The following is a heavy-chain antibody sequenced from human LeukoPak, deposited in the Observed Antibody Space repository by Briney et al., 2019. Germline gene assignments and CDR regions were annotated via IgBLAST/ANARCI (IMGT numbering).Heavy chain of an antibody. D-gene: IGHD3-22*01. CDR3: AKDSDYVSSGYADY. CDR1: GFTFSSYG. V-gene: IGHV3-33*06. J-gene: IGHJ4*02. Sequence: GRSLRLSRAASGFTFSSYGMHWVRQAPGKGLERVAVIWYDGSNKYFADSVKGRFTISRDNSKNTLYLHMNSLRAEDTAVYYCAKDSDYVSSGYADYWGQGTLVTVSS. CDR2: IWYDGSNK.